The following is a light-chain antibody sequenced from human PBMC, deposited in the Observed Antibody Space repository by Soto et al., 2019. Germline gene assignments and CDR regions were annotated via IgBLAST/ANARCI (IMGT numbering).Light chain of an antibody. CDR2: GTS. V-gene: IGKV3-20*01. CDR3: QQYGSSPPIT. Sequence: EIVLTQSPGTLSLSPGERATLSCRASQSVTSNYLGWYQQKPGQPPRLLIYGTSKRATGIPDRFSGGGSGTDFTLTISRLEPEDFALYYWQQYGSSPPITFGQGTRLEVK. CDR1: QSVTSNY. J-gene: IGKJ5*01.